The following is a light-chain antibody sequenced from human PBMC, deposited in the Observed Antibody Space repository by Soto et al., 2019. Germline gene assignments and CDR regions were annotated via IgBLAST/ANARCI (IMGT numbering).Light chain of an antibody. J-gene: IGLJ2*01. V-gene: IGLV2-14*01. Sequence: QSALTQPASVSGSPGQSITISCTGTSSDVDGYNYVSWYQYHPGKAPKLMIYDVNNRPSGVSNRFSGSKSGNTASLTISGLQAADEDAYYCSSFTISRTTVIFGGGTQLTVL. CDR2: DVN. CDR3: SSFTISRTTVI. CDR1: SSDVDGYNY.